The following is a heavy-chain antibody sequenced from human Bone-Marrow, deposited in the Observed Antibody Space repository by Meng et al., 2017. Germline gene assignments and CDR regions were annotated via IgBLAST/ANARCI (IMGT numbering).Heavy chain of an antibody. CDR1: GGSFSDYY. J-gene: IGHJ4*02. CDR3: ARGPTTMAHDFDY. V-gene: IGHV4-34*01. Sequence: QVQLRHGGAGLLKPSETLSRTCVVSGGSFSDYYWSWIRQPPGKGLEWIGEINHSGSTNYNPSLESRATISVDTSQNNLSLKLSSVTAADSAVYYCARGPTTMAHDFDYWGQGTLVTVSS. CDR2: INHSGST. D-gene: IGHD4-11*01.